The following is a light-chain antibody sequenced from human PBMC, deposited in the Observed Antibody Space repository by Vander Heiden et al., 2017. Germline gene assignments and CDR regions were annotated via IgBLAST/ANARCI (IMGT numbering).Light chain of an antibody. CDR1: QGIRND. V-gene: IGKV1-17*01. Sequence: DIQMTQSPSSLSASVGARVTISCRASQGIRNDLRWYQQKPGRAPERLLYAASSLQSGVPSRFSGSGSGTECTRTISSMQPEDLATDYGLQHKSYPLTFGGGTKVEIK. CDR3: LQHKSYPLT. CDR2: AAS. J-gene: IGKJ4*01.